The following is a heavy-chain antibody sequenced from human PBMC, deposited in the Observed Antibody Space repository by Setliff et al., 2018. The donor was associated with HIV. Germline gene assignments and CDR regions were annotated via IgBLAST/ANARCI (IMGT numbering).Heavy chain of an antibody. Sequence: SETLSLTCTVSGGSISSAAYYWSWIRQHPGKGLEWIGHIYYSGSTNYNPSLKSRVTISVDTSKNQFSLKLTAVTAADTAVYYCARDRSHPPYYMDVWGKGTTVTVSS. CDR2: IYYSGST. J-gene: IGHJ6*03. CDR1: GGSISSAAYY. CDR3: ARDRSHPPYYMDV. V-gene: IGHV4-31*03.